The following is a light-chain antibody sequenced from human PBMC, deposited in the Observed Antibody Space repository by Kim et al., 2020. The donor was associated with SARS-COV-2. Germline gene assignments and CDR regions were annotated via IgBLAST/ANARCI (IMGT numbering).Light chain of an antibody. CDR3: QQSYSSPYT. Sequence: DIQMTQSPSSLSASVGDRVNITCRASQTIRTYLNWYQQKPGKAPKLLIYAASSLQSGVPSRFSGGGSGTDFTLTISSLQPEDFATYYCQQSYSSPYTFGQGTKLEI. J-gene: IGKJ2*01. V-gene: IGKV1-39*01. CDR2: AAS. CDR1: QTIRTY.